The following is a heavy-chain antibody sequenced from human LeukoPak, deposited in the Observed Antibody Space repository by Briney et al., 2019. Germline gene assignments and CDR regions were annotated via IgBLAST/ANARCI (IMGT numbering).Heavy chain of an antibody. CDR3: ARLDDFWNDY. V-gene: IGHV4-59*08. CDR2: IYYSGST. CDR1: GDSISSYY. J-gene: IGHJ4*02. Sequence: PSETLSLTCTVSGDSISSYYWSWIRQPPGKGLEWIGYIYYSGSTTYNPSLKSRVTISVDTSKNQFSLKLSSVTAADTAVYYCARLDDFWNDYWGQGTLVTVSS. D-gene: IGHD3-3*01.